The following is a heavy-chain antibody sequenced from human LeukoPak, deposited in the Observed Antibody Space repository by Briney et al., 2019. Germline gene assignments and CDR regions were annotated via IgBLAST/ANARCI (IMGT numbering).Heavy chain of an antibody. Sequence: SETLSLTCTVSGGSISSYYWSWIRQPPGKGLEWIGEINHSGSTNYNPSLKSRVTTSVDTSKNQFSLKLSSVTAADTAVYYCARDAGYSSSWYRSGGGFQHWGQGTLVTVSS. CDR1: GGSISSYY. CDR3: ARDAGYSSSWYRSGGGFQH. J-gene: IGHJ1*01. D-gene: IGHD6-13*01. V-gene: IGHV4-34*01. CDR2: INHSGST.